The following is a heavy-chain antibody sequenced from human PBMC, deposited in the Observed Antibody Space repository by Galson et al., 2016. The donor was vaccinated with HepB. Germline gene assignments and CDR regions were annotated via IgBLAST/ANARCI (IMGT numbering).Heavy chain of an antibody. CDR2: TNYRTKGVN. D-gene: IGHD3-10*01. V-gene: IGHV6-1*01. CDR3: AREGEGQGAYWYLDL. CDR1: GDSVSSNSAA. Sequence: AISGDSVSSNSAAWNWIRQSPSRGLEWLGRTNYRTKGVNDFAVAVESRIVIHADTWKNQLSLPLKSVTPYDTAVYYCAREGEGQGAYWYLDLWGRGTQVTVSS. J-gene: IGHJ2*01.